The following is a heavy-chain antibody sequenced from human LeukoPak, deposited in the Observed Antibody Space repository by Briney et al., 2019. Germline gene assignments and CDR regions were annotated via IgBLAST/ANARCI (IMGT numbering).Heavy chain of an antibody. J-gene: IGHJ4*02. CDR3: ARGGSGSGYLYYFDY. CDR2: INLNSGAT. CDR1: GYTFSDYS. D-gene: IGHD3-10*01. V-gene: IGHV1-2*06. Sequence: ASVKVSCXTSGYTFSDYSIHWLRQAPGQGLEWMERINLNSGATSYAQNFQGRVTMTRDTSISTASMELSGLTSDDTAVYYCARGGSGSGYLYYFDYWGQGTLVSVSS.